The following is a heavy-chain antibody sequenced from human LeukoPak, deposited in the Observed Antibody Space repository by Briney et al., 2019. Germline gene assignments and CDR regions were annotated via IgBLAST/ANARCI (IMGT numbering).Heavy chain of an antibody. V-gene: IGHV3-23*01. CDR1: SCSSYY. D-gene: IGHD2-15*01. CDR3: AKTTTGYSSGRYPAWPIDY. J-gene: IGHJ4*02. CDR2: IFGSGGSA. Sequence: SCSSYYWGWIRQPPGKGLEWVSGIFGSGGSAHYADSVKGRFTISRDNSKNTVYLQMDSLRAEDTATYYCAKTTTGYSSGRYPAWPIDYWGQGTLVTVSS.